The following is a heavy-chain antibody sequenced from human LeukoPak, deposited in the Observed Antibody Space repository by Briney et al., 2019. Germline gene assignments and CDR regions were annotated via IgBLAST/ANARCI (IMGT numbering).Heavy chain of an antibody. CDR3: AKGPQLYSGYHPDY. CDR1: GFTFSSAA. J-gene: IGHJ4*02. Sequence: GGSLRLSCAASGFTFSSAAMTWVRQAPGKGLEWVSTITGSDDATYYADSVKDRFTISRDFSRNTVGLQMNSLRTEDTAIYYCAKGPQLYSGYHPDYWGQGTLVTVSS. V-gene: IGHV3-23*01. D-gene: IGHD5-12*01. CDR2: ITGSDDAT.